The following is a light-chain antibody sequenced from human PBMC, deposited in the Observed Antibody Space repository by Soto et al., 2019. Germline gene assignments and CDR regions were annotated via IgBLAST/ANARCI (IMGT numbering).Light chain of an antibody. CDR3: QKFNTAPLT. CDR2: SAS. J-gene: IGKJ5*01. Sequence: DIQMTQSPSSLSASVGDRVTITCRASQDISVYLAWYQQKPGKVPKLLIYSASTLQSDVPSLFSGSGSGTDFTLTISSLQPEDVATYYCQKFNTAPLTFGQGTRLEIK. V-gene: IGKV1-27*01. CDR1: QDISVY.